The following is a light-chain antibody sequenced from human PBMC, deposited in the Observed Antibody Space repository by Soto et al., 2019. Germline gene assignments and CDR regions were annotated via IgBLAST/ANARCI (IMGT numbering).Light chain of an antibody. V-gene: IGKV3-20*01. CDR1: QSVRSNY. CDR3: QQYASSPLT. CDR2: GAS. Sequence: EIVLTQSPGTLSLSSGERATLSCRASQSVRSNYLAWYQQKPGQAPRLLTYGASSRATGIQDRFGGSGSGTDFTLTISRLEPEDFAVYYCQQYASSPLTFGGGTKVEIK. J-gene: IGKJ4*01.